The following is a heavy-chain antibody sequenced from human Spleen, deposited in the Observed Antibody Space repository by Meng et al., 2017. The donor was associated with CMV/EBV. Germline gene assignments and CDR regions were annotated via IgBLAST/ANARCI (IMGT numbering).Heavy chain of an antibody. V-gene: IGHV4-59*12. CDR3: ARAAADDDFWSDYEGPGGLDV. Sequence: GSLRLSCTVSGGSISSYYWNWIRQPPGKGLEWIGYIYYSGTTNYNPSLKSRVTISLDTSKNQISLRLSSVTAADTAVYYCARAAADDDFWSDYEGPGGLDVWGQGTTVTVSS. CDR2: IYYSGTT. J-gene: IGHJ6*02. CDR1: GGSISSYY. D-gene: IGHD3-3*01.